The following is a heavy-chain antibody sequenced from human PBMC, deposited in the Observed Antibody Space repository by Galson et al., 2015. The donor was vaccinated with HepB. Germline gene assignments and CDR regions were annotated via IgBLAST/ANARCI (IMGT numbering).Heavy chain of an antibody. CDR1: EFTFSRYG. D-gene: IGHD3-22*01. CDR3: ATTYTSGPSLEAFES. CDR2: ISYDGTKK. V-gene: IGHV3-30*03. Sequence: SLRLSCAASEFTFSRYGMHWVRQAPGKGLEGVAVISYDGTKKYYEDSVKGRFTISRDNSKNTVSLQMNSLRADDTAVYYCATTYTSGPSLEAFESWGQGTMVTVSS. J-gene: IGHJ3*02.